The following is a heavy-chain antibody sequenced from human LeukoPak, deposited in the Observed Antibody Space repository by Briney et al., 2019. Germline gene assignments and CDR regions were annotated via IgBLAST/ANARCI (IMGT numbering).Heavy chain of an antibody. J-gene: IGHJ4*02. Sequence: SETLSLACAVSGGSISSSNWWSWIRQPPGKGLEWIGEIYHSGSTNYNPSLKSRVTISVDKSKNQFSLKLSSVTAADTAVYYCASVGIAVAGRGEDYWGQGTLVTVSS. CDR2: IYHSGST. CDR1: GGSISSSNW. CDR3: ASVGIAVAGRGEDY. V-gene: IGHV4-4*02. D-gene: IGHD6-19*01.